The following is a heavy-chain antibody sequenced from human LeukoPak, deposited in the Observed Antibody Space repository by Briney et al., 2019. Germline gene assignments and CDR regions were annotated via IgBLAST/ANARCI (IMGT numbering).Heavy chain of an antibody. CDR2: ISGSGGST. CDR3: AKADIVVVPAANPSSSYFDAFDI. Sequence: GGSLRLSCAASGFTFSSYSMDWVRQAPGKGLEWVSAISGSGGSTYYADSVKGRFTISRDNSKNTLYLQMNSLRAEDTAVYYCAKADIVVVPAANPSSSYFDAFDIWGQGTMVTVSS. D-gene: IGHD2-2*01. CDR1: GFTFSSYS. J-gene: IGHJ3*02. V-gene: IGHV3-23*01.